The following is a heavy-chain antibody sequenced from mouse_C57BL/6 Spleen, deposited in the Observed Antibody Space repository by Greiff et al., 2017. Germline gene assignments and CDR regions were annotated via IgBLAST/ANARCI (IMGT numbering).Heavy chain of an antibody. CDR1: GYTFTSYD. CDR3: VITTVVATDYAMDY. V-gene: IGHV1-85*01. J-gene: IGHJ4*01. Sequence: QVQLQQSGPELVKPGASVKLSCKASGYTFTSYDINWVKQRPGQGLEWIGWIYPRDGSTKYNEKFKGKATLTVDTSSSTAYMELHSLTSEDSSVYFCVITTVVATDYAMDYWGQGTSVTVSS. CDR2: IYPRDGST. D-gene: IGHD1-1*01.